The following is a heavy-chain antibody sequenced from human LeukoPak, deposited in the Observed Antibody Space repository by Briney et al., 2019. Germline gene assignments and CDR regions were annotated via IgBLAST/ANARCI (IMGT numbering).Heavy chain of an antibody. Sequence: ASVKLTCKASVYTFTSYVSSGVRQAPGQGLEGMGGMSTYNGNTNYAQKLQGRVTLPTDTSTSTAYMELRRLRSDDTAVYYCARDLSNDSRGYPGYWGQGTLVTVSS. D-gene: IGHD3-22*01. J-gene: IGHJ4*02. CDR1: VYTFTSYV. CDR2: MSTYNGNT. CDR3: ARDLSNDSRGYPGY. V-gene: IGHV1-18*01.